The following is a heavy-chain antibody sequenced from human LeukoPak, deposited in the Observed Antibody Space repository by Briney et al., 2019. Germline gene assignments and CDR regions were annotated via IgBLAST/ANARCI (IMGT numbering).Heavy chain of an antibody. V-gene: IGHV4-31*03. D-gene: IGHD2/OR15-2a*01. J-gene: IGHJ6*02. Sequence: SQTLSLTCTVSGGSISSGGYYWSWIRQHPGKGLEWIGYIYYSGSTYYNPSLKSRVTISVDTSKNQFSLKLSSVTAADTAVYYCARDVTRGMDVWGQGTTVTVSS. CDR1: GGSISSGGYY. CDR3: ARDVTRGMDV. CDR2: IYYSGST.